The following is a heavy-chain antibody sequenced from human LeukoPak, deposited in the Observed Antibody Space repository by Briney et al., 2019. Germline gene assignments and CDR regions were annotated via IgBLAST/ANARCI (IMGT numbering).Heavy chain of an antibody. D-gene: IGHD3-10*01. CDR1: GGSFSGYY. CDR3: ARVGITMVRGVITWFDP. V-gene: IGHV4-31*11. Sequence: SETLSLTCAVYGGSFSGYYWSWIRQHPGKGLEWIGYIYYSGSTYYNPSLKSRVTISVDTSKNQFSLKLSSVTAADTAVYYCARVGITMVRGVITWFDPWGQGTLVTVSS. J-gene: IGHJ5*02. CDR2: IYYSGST.